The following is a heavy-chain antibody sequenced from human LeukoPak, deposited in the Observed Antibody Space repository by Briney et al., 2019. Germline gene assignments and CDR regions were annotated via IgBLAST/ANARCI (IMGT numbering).Heavy chain of an antibody. V-gene: IGHV4-61*05. D-gene: IGHD2-15*01. J-gene: IGHJ4*02. CDR2: IYYTGTT. CDR3: ARGGWRLDY. CDR1: GASISSTTYY. Sequence: PSETLSLTCNVSGASISSTTYYWGWIRQPPGKGLEWIGYIYYTGTTNYNPSLKSRVTISVDTSKNQFSLKLSSVTAADTAVYYCARGGWRLDYWGQGTLVTVSS.